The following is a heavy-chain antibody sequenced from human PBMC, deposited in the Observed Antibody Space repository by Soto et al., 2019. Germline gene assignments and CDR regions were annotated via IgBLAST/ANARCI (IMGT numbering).Heavy chain of an antibody. CDR2: ISYDGSNK. D-gene: IGHD6-13*01. Sequence: GGSLRLSCAASGFTFGTYAMHWVRQAPGKGLEWVAIISYDGSNKYYADSVKGRFTISRDNSKNTLYLQMNSLRAEDTALYYCAKDGGYSSSWSIHYGMDVWGQGTTVTVSS. CDR1: GFTFGTYA. CDR3: AKDGGYSSSWSIHYGMDV. J-gene: IGHJ6*02. V-gene: IGHV3-30*18.